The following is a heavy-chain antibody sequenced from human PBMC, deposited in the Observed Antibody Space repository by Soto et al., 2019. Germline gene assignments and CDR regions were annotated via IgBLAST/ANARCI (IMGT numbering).Heavy chain of an antibody. CDR2: INTYNGNT. CDR1: GYTFTNYG. V-gene: IGHV1-18*01. Sequence: ASVKVSFKASGYTFTNYGISWVRQAPGQGLEWMGWINTYNGNTNHAQKLQGRVTITRDTSASTAYMELSSLRFEDTAMYYCARGYDFCGGMDVWGQGTTVTVSS. J-gene: IGHJ6*02. CDR3: ARGYDFCGGMDV. D-gene: IGHD3-3*01.